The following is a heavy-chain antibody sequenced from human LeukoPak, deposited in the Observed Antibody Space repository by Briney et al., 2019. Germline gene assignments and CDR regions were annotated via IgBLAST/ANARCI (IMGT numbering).Heavy chain of an antibody. J-gene: IGHJ4*02. D-gene: IGHD3-22*01. CDR1: GFTFSRHW. CDR2: IKHDGSEK. CDR3: ATPLAYYDRSDSHQGGD. Sequence: GGFLRLSCADAGFTFSRHWMTWVRQAPGKGLEWVANIKHDGSEKNYVDSVKGRFTISRDNAKNSLYLQMNSLRAEDTAVYYCATPLAYYDRSDSHQGGDWGQGTLVTVSS. V-gene: IGHV3-7*03.